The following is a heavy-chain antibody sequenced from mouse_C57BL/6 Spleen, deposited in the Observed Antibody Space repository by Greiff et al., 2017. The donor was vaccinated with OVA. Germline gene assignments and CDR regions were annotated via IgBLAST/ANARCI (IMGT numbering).Heavy chain of an antibody. CDR3: ARVDGYYGMDY. D-gene: IGHD2-3*01. J-gene: IGHJ4*01. CDR2: INPNNGGT. CDR1: GYTFTDYY. Sequence: EVQLQQSGPELVKPGASVKISCKASGYTFTDYYMNWVKQSHGKSLEWIGDINPNNGGTSYNQKFKGKATLTVDKSSSTAYMELRSLTSEDSAVYYCARVDGYYGMDYWGQGTSVTVSS. V-gene: IGHV1-26*01.